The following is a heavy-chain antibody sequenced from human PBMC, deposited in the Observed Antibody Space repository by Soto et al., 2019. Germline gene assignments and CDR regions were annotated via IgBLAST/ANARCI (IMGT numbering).Heavy chain of an antibody. CDR2: ISYDGSNK. J-gene: IGHJ3*01. V-gene: IGHV3-30-3*01. D-gene: IGHD5-18*01. CDR1: GFTFSRYA. Sequence: GGSLRLSCAASGFTFSRYAIQWVRQAPGKGPEWVAAISYDGSNKYYADSVKGRFTISRDNSKNTLYLQMNSLRAEDTAVYYCARDRIQLWLKDVFDVWGQGKMVPVSS. CDR3: ARDRIQLWLKDVFDV.